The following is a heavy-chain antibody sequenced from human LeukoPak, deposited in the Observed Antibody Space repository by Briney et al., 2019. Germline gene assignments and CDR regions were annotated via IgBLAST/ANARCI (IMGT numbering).Heavy chain of an antibody. D-gene: IGHD3-10*01. Sequence: GASVKVSCKASGYSFTGYYVHWVRQAPGQGLEWMGWLNPNTGGTNYAQRFQGRVTMTRDTSISTGYMELGRLTSDDTAVYYCARGDGSGNSYGLIHDHWGQGALVIVSS. V-gene: IGHV1-2*02. J-gene: IGHJ4*02. CDR1: GYSFTGYY. CDR3: ARGDGSGNSYGLIHDH. CDR2: LNPNTGGT.